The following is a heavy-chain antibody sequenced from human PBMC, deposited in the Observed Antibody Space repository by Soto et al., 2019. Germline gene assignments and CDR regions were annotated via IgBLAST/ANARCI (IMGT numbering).Heavy chain of an antibody. J-gene: IGHJ6*02. CDR2: INHSGST. Sequence: SETLSLTCAVYGGSFSGYYWSWIRQPPGKGLEWIGEINHSGSTNYNPSLKSRVTISVDTSKNQFSLKLSSVTAADTAVYYCARGPSNYYDSSVGGMDVWGQGTTVTVSS. D-gene: IGHD3-22*01. V-gene: IGHV4-34*01. CDR1: GGSFSGYY. CDR3: ARGPSNYYDSSVGGMDV.